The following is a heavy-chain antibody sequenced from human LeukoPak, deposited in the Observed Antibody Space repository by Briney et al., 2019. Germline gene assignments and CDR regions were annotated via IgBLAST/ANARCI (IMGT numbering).Heavy chain of an antibody. CDR2: IYSSGST. J-gene: IGHJ4*02. CDR3: AREDYGDYAVFDY. D-gene: IGHD4-17*01. CDR1: GGSISSSYYY. Sequence: PSETLSLTCTVSGGSISSSYYYWGWIRQPPGKGLEWIGSIYSSGSTYYNPSLKSRVTISVDTSKNQFSLKLSSVTAADTAVYYCAREDYGDYAVFDYWGQGTLVTVSS. V-gene: IGHV4-39*02.